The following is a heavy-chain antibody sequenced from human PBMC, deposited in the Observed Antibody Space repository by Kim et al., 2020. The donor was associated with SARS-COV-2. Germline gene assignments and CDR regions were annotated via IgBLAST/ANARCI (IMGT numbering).Heavy chain of an antibody. Sequence: GGSLRLSCAASGLIVSSNYMNWVRQAPGKGLEWVSVIYSGGRTYYADSVKGRFTISRDDSKNTLYLQMNSLRAEDTAVYYCASFPVGPVDYWGQGTLVIVSS. CDR3: ASFPVGPVDY. D-gene: IGHD1-26*01. CDR2: IYSGGRT. J-gene: IGHJ4*02. CDR1: GLIVSSNY. V-gene: IGHV3-66*01.